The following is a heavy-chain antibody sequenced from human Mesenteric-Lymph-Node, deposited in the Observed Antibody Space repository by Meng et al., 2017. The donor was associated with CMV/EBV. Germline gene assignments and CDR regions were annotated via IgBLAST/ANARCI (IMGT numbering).Heavy chain of an antibody. CDR1: GFSFNNYA. CDR3: ARGEGAAGLFKD. Sequence: GESLKISCAASGFSFNNYAMHWVRQAPGKGLEWVAFISHDGRKKDYADSVKGRFTITRDNSKNTLDLQMNSLRAEDTAVYYCARGEGAAGLFKDWGQGTLVTVSS. J-gene: IGHJ4*02. V-gene: IGHV3-30*14. D-gene: IGHD6-13*01. CDR2: ISHDGRKK.